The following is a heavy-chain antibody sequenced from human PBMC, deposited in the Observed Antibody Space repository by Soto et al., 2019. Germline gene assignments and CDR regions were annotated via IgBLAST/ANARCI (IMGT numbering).Heavy chain of an antibody. J-gene: IGHJ5*02. CDR1: GGSFSGYY. V-gene: IGHV4-34*01. CDR3: ARAGRMVVAANKQATLNWLDP. Sequence: QVQLQQWGAGLLKPSETLSLTCAVYGGSFSGYYWSWIRQPPGKGLEWIGEINHSGSTNYNPSLKSRVTISVDTSKNQFSLKLSSVTAADTAVYYCARAGRMVVAANKQATLNWLDPWGQGTLVTVSS. D-gene: IGHD2-15*01. CDR2: INHSGST.